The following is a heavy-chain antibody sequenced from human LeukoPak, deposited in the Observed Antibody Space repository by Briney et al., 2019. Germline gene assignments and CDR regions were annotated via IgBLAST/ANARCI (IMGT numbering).Heavy chain of an antibody. V-gene: IGHV1-2*02. CDR2: INPNSGGT. Sequence: ASVKVSCKASGYTFTGYYIHWVRQAPGQGLEWTGWINPNSGGTKYAQKFQGRATMTRDTSISTAYMELSRLRSDDTAVYYCARGPTTVTTLDYWGQGTLVTVSS. CDR1: GYTFTGYY. CDR3: ARGPTTVTTLDY. J-gene: IGHJ4*02. D-gene: IGHD4-17*01.